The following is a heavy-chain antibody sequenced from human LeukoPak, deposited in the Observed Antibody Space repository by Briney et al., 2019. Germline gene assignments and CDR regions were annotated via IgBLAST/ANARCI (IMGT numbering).Heavy chain of an antibody. CDR3: ARDRYYDSAGSFDY. J-gene: IGHJ4*02. V-gene: IGHV3-48*04. CDR2: ISSSSGTI. Sequence: GGSLRLSCAASGFTFSSYSMNWVRQAPGKGLECVSYISSSSGTIYYADSVKGRFTISRDNAKNSLYLQMNSLRAEDTAVYYCARDRYYDSAGSFDYWGQGTLVTVSS. D-gene: IGHD3-22*01. CDR1: GFTFSSYS.